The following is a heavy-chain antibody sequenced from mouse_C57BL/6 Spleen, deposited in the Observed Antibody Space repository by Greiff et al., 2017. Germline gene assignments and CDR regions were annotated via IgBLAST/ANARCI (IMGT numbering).Heavy chain of an antibody. Sequence: EVQRVESGGGLVKPGGSLKLSCAASGFTFSSYAMSWVRQTPEKRLEWVATISDGGSYTYYPDNVKGRFTISRDNAKNNLYLQMSHLKSEDTAMYYCARDRGITTVVAPHWYFDVWGTGTTVTVSS. D-gene: IGHD1-1*01. J-gene: IGHJ1*03. CDR3: ARDRGITTVVAPHWYFDV. V-gene: IGHV5-4*01. CDR1: GFTFSSYA. CDR2: ISDGGSYT.